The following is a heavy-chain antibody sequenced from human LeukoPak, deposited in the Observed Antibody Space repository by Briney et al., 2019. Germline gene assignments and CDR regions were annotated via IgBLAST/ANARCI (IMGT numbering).Heavy chain of an antibody. D-gene: IGHD3-3*01. J-gene: IGHJ4*02. CDR1: GFTFSSYG. CDR2: IWYDGSNK. CDR3: ARAQTLDYDFWSGYHHQYFDY. V-gene: IGHV3-33*01. Sequence: PGRSLRLSCAASGFTFSSYGMHWVRQAPGKGLEWVAVIWYDGSNKYYADSVKGRFTISRDNSKNTLYLQMNSLRAEDTAVYYCARAQTLDYDFWSGYHHQYFDYWGQGTLVTVSS.